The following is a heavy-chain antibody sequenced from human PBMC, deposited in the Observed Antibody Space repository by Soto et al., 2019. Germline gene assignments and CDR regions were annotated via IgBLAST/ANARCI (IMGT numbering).Heavy chain of an antibody. D-gene: IGHD2-2*01. CDR1: GYTFTSYA. CDR3: AREDIVVVPAAITLGGYYYYYGMDV. V-gene: IGHV1-3*01. Sequence: ASVKVSCKASGYTFTSYAMHWVRQAPGQRLEWMGWINAGNGNTKYSQKFQGRVTITRDTSASTAYMELSSLRSEDTAVYYCAREDIVVVPAAITLGGYYYYYGMDVWGQGTTVTVSS. J-gene: IGHJ6*02. CDR2: INAGNGNT.